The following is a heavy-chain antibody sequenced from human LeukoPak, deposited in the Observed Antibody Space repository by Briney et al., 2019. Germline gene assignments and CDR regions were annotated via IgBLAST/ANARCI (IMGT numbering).Heavy chain of an antibody. J-gene: IGHJ4*02. V-gene: IGHV3-11*01. Sequence: GGSLRLSCAASGFTFSDYYMSWILQAPGKGLEWVSYISSSGSTIYYSDCVKGRFTISRDNAKNSLYLQMNSLRAEDTAVYYCARASPGYEIDCWGQGTLVTVSS. D-gene: IGHD5-12*01. CDR3: ARASPGYEIDC. CDR2: ISSSGSTI. CDR1: GFTFSDYY.